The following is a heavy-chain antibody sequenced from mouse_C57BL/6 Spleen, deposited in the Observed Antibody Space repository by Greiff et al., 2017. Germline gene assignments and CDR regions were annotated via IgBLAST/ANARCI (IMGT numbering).Heavy chain of an antibody. CDR3: ASGAIYDGYPFAY. CDR1: GYTFTDYN. D-gene: IGHD2-3*01. CDR2: INPNTGGT. Sequence: EVQLQQSGPELVKPGASVKIPCKASGYTFTDYNMDWVKQSHGKSLEWIGDINPNTGGTIYNQKFKGKATLTVDKSSSTAYMELRSLTSEDTAVDYCASGAIYDGYPFAYWGQGTLVTVSA. J-gene: IGHJ3*01. V-gene: IGHV1-18*01.